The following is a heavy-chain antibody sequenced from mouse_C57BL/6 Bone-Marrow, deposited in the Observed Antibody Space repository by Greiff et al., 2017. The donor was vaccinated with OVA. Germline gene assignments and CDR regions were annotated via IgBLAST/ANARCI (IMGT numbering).Heavy chain of an antibody. CDR3: ARREVTTVVARGFAY. CDR2: ISYDGSN. J-gene: IGHJ3*01. D-gene: IGHD1-1*01. V-gene: IGHV3-6*01. CDR1: GYSITSGYY. Sequence: DVKLQESGPGLVKPSQSLSLTCSVTGYSITSGYYWNWIRQFPGNKLEWMGYISYDGSNNYNPSLKNRISITRDTSKNQFFLKLNSVTTEDTATYYCARREVTTVVARGFAYWGQGTLVTVSA.